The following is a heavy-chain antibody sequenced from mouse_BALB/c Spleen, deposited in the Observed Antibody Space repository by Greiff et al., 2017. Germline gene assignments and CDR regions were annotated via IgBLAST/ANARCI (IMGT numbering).Heavy chain of an antibody. CDR1: GYTFSSYW. CDR2: ILPGSGST. J-gene: IGHJ4*01. CDR3: ARYYGSRSGYYYAMDY. V-gene: IGHV1-9*01. Sequence: VQLQQSGAELMKPGASVKISCKATGYTFSSYWIEWVKQRPGHGLEWIGEILPGSGSTNYNEKFKGKATFTADTSSNTAYMQLSSLTSEDSAVYYCARYYGSRSGYYYAMDYWGQGTSVTVSS. D-gene: IGHD1-1*01.